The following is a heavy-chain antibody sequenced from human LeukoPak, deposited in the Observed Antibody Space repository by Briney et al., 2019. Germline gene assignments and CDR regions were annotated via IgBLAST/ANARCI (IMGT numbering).Heavy chain of an antibody. J-gene: IGHJ4*02. CDR2: IKQDGSEK. V-gene: IGHV3-7*01. CDR1: GFTFSSYW. CDR3: ARGAWTFDY. D-gene: IGHD3/OR15-3a*01. Sequence: PGGSLGLSCVASGFTFSSYWMSWVRQAPGKGLEWVANIKQDGSEKYYVDSVKGRFTISRDNAKNSLYLQMNSLRAEDTAVYYCARGAWTFDYWGQGTLVSVSS.